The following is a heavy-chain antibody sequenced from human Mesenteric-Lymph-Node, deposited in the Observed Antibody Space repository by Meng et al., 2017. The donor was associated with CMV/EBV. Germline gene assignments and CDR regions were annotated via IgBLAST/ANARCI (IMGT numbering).Heavy chain of an antibody. V-gene: IGHV3-30*04. CDR3: ARARIPSRPIRDYYGMDV. CDR2: ISYGGSDK. CDR1: GFTFSSYA. Sequence: GESLKISCAASGFTFSSYAMYWVRQAPGKGLEWVAVISYGGSDKYYADSVKGRFTISRDISKNTLYLQMSSLRAEDTAVYFCARARIPSRPIRDYYGMDVWGQGTTVTVSS. J-gene: IGHJ6*02. D-gene: IGHD6-6*01.